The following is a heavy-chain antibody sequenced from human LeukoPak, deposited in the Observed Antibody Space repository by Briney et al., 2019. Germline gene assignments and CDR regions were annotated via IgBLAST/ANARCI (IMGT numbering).Heavy chain of an antibody. Sequence: ASVKVSSKASGYTFTVYYMHWVRQAPGQGLEWMGWINPTSGATNYAQKFQGRVTMTRDTSISTAYMELSRLRSDDTAVYYCAGTVQSSYYDFWSGYYIPPGYFDYWGQGTLVTVSS. J-gene: IGHJ4*02. D-gene: IGHD3-3*01. V-gene: IGHV1-2*02. CDR3: AGTVQSSYYDFWSGYYIPPGYFDY. CDR1: GYTFTVYY. CDR2: INPTSGAT.